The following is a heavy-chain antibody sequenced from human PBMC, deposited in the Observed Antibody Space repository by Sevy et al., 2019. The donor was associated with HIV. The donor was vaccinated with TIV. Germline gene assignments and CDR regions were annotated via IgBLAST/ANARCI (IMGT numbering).Heavy chain of an antibody. CDR3: ARAGGIAAAGILPDY. D-gene: IGHD6-13*01. J-gene: IGHJ4*02. CDR1: GYTFTSYG. Sequence: ASLKVSCKASGYTFTSYGISWVRQAPGQGLEWMGWISAYNGNTNYAQKLQGRVTMTTDTSTSTAYMELRSLRSDDTAVYYCARAGGIAAAGILPDYWGQGTLVTVSS. CDR2: ISAYNGNT. V-gene: IGHV1-18*01.